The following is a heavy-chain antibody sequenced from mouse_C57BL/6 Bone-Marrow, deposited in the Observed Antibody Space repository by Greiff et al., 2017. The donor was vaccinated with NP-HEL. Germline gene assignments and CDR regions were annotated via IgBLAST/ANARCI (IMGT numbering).Heavy chain of an antibody. CDR2: IDPSDSYT. D-gene: IGHD3-2*02. CDR3: ARTSSGSSWFAY. CDR1: GYTFTSYW. J-gene: IGHJ3*01. V-gene: IGHV1-69*01. Sequence: VQLQQPGAELVMPGASVKLSCKASGYTFTSYWMHWVKQRPGQGLEWIGEIDPSDSYTKYNQKFKGKSTLTVDTSSSTAYMQLSSLTSEDSAVYYCARTSSGSSWFAYWGQGTLVTVSA.